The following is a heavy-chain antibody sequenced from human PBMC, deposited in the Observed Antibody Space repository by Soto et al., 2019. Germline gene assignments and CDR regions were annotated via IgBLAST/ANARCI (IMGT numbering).Heavy chain of an antibody. D-gene: IGHD4-17*01. J-gene: IGHJ6*02. CDR2: IKQDGSEK. CDR1: GFTFSSYW. V-gene: IGHV3-7*03. Sequence: GGSLRLSCAASGFTFSSYWMSWVRQAPGKGLEWVANIKQDGSEKYYVDSVKGRFTISRDNAKNSLYLQMNSLRAEDTAVYYCAKHDYGGNLPYYYGMDVWGQGTTVTVSS. CDR3: AKHDYGGNLPYYYGMDV.